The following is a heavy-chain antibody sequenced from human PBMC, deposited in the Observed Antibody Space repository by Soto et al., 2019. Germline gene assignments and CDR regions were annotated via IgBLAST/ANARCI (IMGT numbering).Heavy chain of an antibody. J-gene: IGHJ4*02. CDR2: IIPILGIA. CDR3: ARETDSSGWYDFDY. Sequence: ASVKVSCKASGGTFSSYTISWVRQAPGQGLEWMGRIIPILGIANYAQKFQGRVTITADKSTSTAYMELSSLRSEDTAVYYCARETDSSGWYDFDYWGQGTLVTVSS. V-gene: IGHV1-69*04. CDR1: GGTFSSYT. D-gene: IGHD6-19*01.